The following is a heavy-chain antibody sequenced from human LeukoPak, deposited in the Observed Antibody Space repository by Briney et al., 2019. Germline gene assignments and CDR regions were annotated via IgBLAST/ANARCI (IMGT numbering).Heavy chain of an antibody. J-gene: IGHJ4*02. Sequence: SETLSLTCTVSGGSISSYYLSWIRQPPGKGLEWIGYIYYSGSTNYNPSLKSRVTISVDTSKNQFSLKLSSVTAADTAVYYRAREGVYSSPFDYWGQGTLVTVSS. V-gene: IGHV4-59*01. CDR2: IYYSGST. CDR3: AREGVYSSPFDY. D-gene: IGHD6-13*01. CDR1: GGSISSYY.